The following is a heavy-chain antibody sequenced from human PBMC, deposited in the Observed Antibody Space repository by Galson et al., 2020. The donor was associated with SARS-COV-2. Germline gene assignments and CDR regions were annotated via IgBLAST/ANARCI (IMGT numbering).Heavy chain of an antibody. CDR2: ISWNSGTI. Sequence: GGSLRLSCAASGFASGYIFDDYAMHWVRQAPGKGLEWVSSISWNSGTIGYADSVKGRFTVSRDNAKNSVYLQMNTLRPEDTAVYYCAKDMCRISARYNCFDSWGQGTLVAVSS. J-gene: IGHJ5*01. CDR3: AKDMCRISARYNCFDS. D-gene: IGHD6-6*01. V-gene: IGHV3-9*01. CDR1: GFASGYIFDDYA.